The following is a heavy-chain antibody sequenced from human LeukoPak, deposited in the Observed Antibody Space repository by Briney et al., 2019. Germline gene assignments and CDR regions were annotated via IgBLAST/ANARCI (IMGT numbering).Heavy chain of an antibody. CDR3: ASLAAADFFDY. Sequence: ASVKVSCKASGYTFTGYYMHWVRQAPGQGREWVGWSNSKSGGTNYAQKFQGRVTMTRDTSISAAYMELSRLTSDDKAVYYCASLAAADFFDYWGPGTLVTASS. CDR2: SNSKSGGT. D-gene: IGHD6-13*01. V-gene: IGHV1-2*02. J-gene: IGHJ4*02. CDR1: GYTFTGYY.